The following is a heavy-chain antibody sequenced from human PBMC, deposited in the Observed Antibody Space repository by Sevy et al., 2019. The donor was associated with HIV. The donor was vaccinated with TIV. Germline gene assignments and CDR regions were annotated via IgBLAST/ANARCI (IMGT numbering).Heavy chain of an antibody. CDR2: VSYDGTDK. J-gene: IGHJ4*02. Sequence: GGSLRLSCAASGFTFSSYAMHWVRQAPGKGLEWVAVVSYDGTDKFHADSVKGRFTISRDNSKNTLDLQMNSLRAEETVVYYCARDLGYDYVWGSYRLLYWGQGTLVTVSS. CDR3: ARDLGYDYVWGSYRLLY. V-gene: IGHV3-30-3*01. CDR1: GFTFSSYA. D-gene: IGHD3-16*02.